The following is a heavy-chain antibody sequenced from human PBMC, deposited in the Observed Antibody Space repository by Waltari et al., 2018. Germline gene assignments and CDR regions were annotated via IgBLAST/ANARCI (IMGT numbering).Heavy chain of an antibody. J-gene: IGHJ6*02. CDR3: AKDTYSSSWYYYYYGMDV. Sequence: EVQLLESGGGLVQPGGSLRLSCAASGFTFSSYAMSWVRQAPGKGLEWVSAISGSGVSTYYADSVKGRFTISRDNSKNTLYLQMNSLRAEDTAVYYCAKDTYSSSWYYYYYGMDVWGQGTTVTVSS. CDR1: GFTFSSYA. D-gene: IGHD6-13*01. CDR2: ISGSGVST. V-gene: IGHV3-23*01.